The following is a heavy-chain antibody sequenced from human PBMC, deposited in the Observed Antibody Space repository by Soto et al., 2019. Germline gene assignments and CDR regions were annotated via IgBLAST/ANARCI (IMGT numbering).Heavy chain of an antibody. V-gene: IGHV3-48*03. CDR1: GFRVRNYE. Sequence: EVRLVESGGDLVKSGGSLRLSCVGAGFRVRNYEMNWVRQAPGKGLEWLAHISTTGGHVSESDSVKGRFTISRDNTNHTLYLQMNSLRTEDTGVYYCVSQPHWARPFESWGQGTLVTVSS. CDR2: ISTTGGHV. J-gene: IGHJ4*02. D-gene: IGHD7-27*01. CDR3: VSQPHWARPFES.